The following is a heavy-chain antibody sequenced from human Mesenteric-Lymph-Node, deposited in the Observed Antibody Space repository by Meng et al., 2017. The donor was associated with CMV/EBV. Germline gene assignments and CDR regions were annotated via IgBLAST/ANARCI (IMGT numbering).Heavy chain of an antibody. CDR2: ISSSGYTT. CDR3: ACSTGYSSSWYWSSIDY. D-gene: IGHD6-13*01. J-gene: IGHJ4*02. V-gene: IGHV3-11*04. CDR1: GFTFSDYY. Sequence: GESLKISCAASGFTFSDYYMSWVRQAPGKGLEWASHISSSGYTTDYADSVKGRFTISRDNSKNTLYLQMNSLRAEDTAVYYCACSTGYSSSWYWSSIDYWGQGTLVTVSS.